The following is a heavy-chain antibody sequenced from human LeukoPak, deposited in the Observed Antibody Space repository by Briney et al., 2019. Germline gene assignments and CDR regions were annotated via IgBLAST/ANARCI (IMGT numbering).Heavy chain of an antibody. CDR3: ARLTTYYYDSSGYPPYYFDY. CDR1: GFNFSSYG. CDR2: IWFDGSNI. V-gene: IGHV3-33*01. D-gene: IGHD3-22*01. Sequence: GGSLRLSCAASGFNFSSYGMHWVRQAPGKGLEWVTSIWFDGSNIHYADSVKGRVIISRDNSKNTLYLQMNSLRAEDTAVYYCARLTTYYYDSSGYPPYYFDYWGQGTLVTVSS. J-gene: IGHJ4*02.